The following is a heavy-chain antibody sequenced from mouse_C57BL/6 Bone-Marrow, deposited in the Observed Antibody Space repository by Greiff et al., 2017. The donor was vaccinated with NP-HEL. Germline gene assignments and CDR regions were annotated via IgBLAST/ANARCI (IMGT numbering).Heavy chain of an antibody. V-gene: IGHV1-81*01. D-gene: IGHD1-1*01. J-gene: IGHJ1*03. CDR1: GYTFTSYG. CDR3: ARSGGSGYWYFDV. Sequence: VQGVESGAELARPGASVKLSCKASGYTFTSYGISWVKQRTGQGLEWIGEIYPRSGNTYYNEKFKGKATLTADKSSSTAYMELRSLTSEDSAVYFCARSGGSGYWYFDVWGTGTTVTVSS. CDR2: IYPRSGNT.